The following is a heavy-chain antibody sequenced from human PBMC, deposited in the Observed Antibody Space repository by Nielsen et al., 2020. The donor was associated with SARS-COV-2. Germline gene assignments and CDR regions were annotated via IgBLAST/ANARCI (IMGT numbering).Heavy chain of an antibody. CDR3: AGGADFWSGTQKYYMDV. CDR1: GFTFSSYA. V-gene: IGHV3-30*09. D-gene: IGHD3-3*01. Sequence: GESLKISCAASGFTFSSYAMHWVRQAPGKGLEWVAVISYDGSNKYYADSVKGRFAVSRDNAENTVVLQIHSLRVEDTAVYYCAGGADFWSGTQKYYMDVWGKGTTVTVSS. CDR2: ISYDGSNK. J-gene: IGHJ6*03.